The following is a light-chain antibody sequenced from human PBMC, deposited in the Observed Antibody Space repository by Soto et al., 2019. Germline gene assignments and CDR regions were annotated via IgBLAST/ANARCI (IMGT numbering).Light chain of an antibody. CDR3: SAWEGSREALV. CDR2: SNN. CDR1: SSNIGANT. Sequence: QAVVSQSPSASGAPGQRVTISCSGSSSNIGANTVSWHQQLPGAAPKVLIWSNNQPPSGVPGRFSCSKAGTSAPPAIGGRPSDEDADYYRSAWEGSREALVFGGGTKLTVL. V-gene: IGLV1-44*01. J-gene: IGLJ2*01.